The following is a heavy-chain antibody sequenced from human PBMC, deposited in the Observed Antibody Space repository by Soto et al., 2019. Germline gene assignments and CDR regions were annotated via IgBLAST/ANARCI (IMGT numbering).Heavy chain of an antibody. CDR3: GRDDY. V-gene: IGHV3-49*03. CDR2: IRSKAHGGAT. Sequence: QPGGSLRLSCSTSGFTFRDYAMTWYRQAPGKGQEWVGLIRSKAHGGATEYAASVEGRFTISRDDSKSIVYLQMDSLKTEDTALYYCGRDDYLGQGTLVTVSS. J-gene: IGHJ4*02. CDR1: GFTFRDYA.